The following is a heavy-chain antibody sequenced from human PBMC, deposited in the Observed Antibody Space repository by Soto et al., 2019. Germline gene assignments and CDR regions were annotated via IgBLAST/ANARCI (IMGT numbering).Heavy chain of an antibody. D-gene: IGHD2-2*01. CDR2: IKQDGGEK. Sequence: EVQLVESGGGLVQPGGSLRLSCAASGFTFSSYWMSWVRQAPGKGLEWVANIKQDGGEKYYVDSVKGRFTISRDNAKNSLDLQMNSLRAEDTAVYYCGRFRYCSSTSCLNYFDYWGQGTLVTVSS. V-gene: IGHV3-7*03. CDR3: GRFRYCSSTSCLNYFDY. CDR1: GFTFSSYW. J-gene: IGHJ4*02.